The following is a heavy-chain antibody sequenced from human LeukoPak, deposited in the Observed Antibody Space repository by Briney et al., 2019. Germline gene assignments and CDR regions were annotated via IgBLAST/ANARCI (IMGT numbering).Heavy chain of an antibody. J-gene: IGHJ5*02. Sequence: GASVKVSCKASGGTFSSYAISWVRQAPGQGLEWMGRIIPILGIANYAQKFQGRVTITADKSTSTAYMELSSPRSEDTAVYYCAREGGRSYYDSSGYSSRNWFDPWGQGTLVTVSS. D-gene: IGHD3-22*01. V-gene: IGHV1-69*04. CDR2: IIPILGIA. CDR3: AREGGRSYYDSSGYSSRNWFDP. CDR1: GGTFSSYA.